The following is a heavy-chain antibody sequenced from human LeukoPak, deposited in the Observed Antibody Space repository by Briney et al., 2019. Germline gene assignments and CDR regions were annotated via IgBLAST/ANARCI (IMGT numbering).Heavy chain of an antibody. CDR3: VRVYYYDSSGFIADY. Sequence: GASVKVSCKASGYTFTSYGISWVRQAPGQGLEWMGCISAYNGNTNYAQKLQGRVTMTTDTSTSTAYMGLRSLRSDDTAVYYCVRVYYYDSSGFIADYWGQGTLVTVSS. D-gene: IGHD3-22*01. CDR2: ISAYNGNT. J-gene: IGHJ4*02. V-gene: IGHV1-18*01. CDR1: GYTFTSYG.